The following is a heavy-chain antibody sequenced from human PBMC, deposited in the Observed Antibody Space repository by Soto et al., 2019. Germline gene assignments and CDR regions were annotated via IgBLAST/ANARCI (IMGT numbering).Heavy chain of an antibody. CDR3: ARDTSGLSMTTSYAFDI. CDR1: GYTFTSYA. D-gene: IGHD4-17*01. V-gene: IGHV1-3*01. J-gene: IGHJ3*02. CDR2: INAGNGNT. Sequence: ASVKVSCKASGYTFTSYAMHWVRQAPGQRLEWMGWINAGNGNTKYSQKFQGRVTITRDTSASTAYMELSSLRSEDTAVYYCARDTSGLSMTTSYAFDIWGQGTIVTVSS.